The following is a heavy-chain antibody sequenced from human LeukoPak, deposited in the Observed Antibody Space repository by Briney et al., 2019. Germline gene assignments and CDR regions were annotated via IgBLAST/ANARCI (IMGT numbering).Heavy chain of an antibody. V-gene: IGHV3-7*03. D-gene: IGHD1-26*01. J-gene: IGHJ4*02. CDR2: IKQDGSEK. CDR1: GFIFGDYA. CDR3: AKDMTGGDIVGATFDY. Sequence: GGSLRLSCTASGFIFGDYAMSWVRQAPEKGLEWVANIKQDGSEKYYVDSVKGRFTISRDNAQNSLYLHMNSLRTEDMALYYCAKDMTGGDIVGATFDYWGQGTLVTVSS.